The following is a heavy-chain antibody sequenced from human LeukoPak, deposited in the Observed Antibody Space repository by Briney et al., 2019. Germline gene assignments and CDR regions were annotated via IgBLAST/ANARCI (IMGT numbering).Heavy chain of an antibody. CDR2: ISSSGSTI. Sequence: GGSLRLSCAASGFTFSSYEMNWVRQAPGKGLEWVSYISSSGSTIYYADSVKGRFTISRDNAKNSLYLQMNSLRAEDTAVYYCARGPAAISPYNWFDPWGQGTLVTVSS. D-gene: IGHD2-2*02. J-gene: IGHJ5*02. CDR3: ARGPAAISPYNWFDP. CDR1: GFTFSSYE. V-gene: IGHV3-48*03.